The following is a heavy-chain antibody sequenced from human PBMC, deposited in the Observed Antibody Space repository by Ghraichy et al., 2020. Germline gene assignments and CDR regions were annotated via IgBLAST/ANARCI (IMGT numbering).Heavy chain of an antibody. CDR1: GGTFSSYA. CDR3: ARVRGHYYDSTLSWFDP. J-gene: IGHJ5*02. V-gene: IGHV1-69*13. CDR2: IIPIFGTA. D-gene: IGHD3-22*01. Sequence: SVKVSCKASGGTFSSYAISWVRQAPGQGLEWMRGIIPIFGTANYAQKFQGRVTITADESTSTAYMELSSLRSEDTAVYYCARVRGHYYDSTLSWFDPWGQGTLVTVSS.